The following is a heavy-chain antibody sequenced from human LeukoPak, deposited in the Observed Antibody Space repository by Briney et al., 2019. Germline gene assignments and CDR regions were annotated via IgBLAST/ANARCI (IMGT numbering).Heavy chain of an antibody. V-gene: IGHV4-30-2*01. CDR2: IYHSGST. J-gene: IGHJ6*02. CDR3: ARGGYYQRQYGMDA. D-gene: IGHD3-22*01. CDR1: GGSISSGGYS. Sequence: SETLSLTCAVSGGSISSGGYSWSWIRQPPGKGLEWIGYIYHSGSTYYNPSLKSRVTMSVDTSKNQFSLKLSSVTAADTAAYYCARGGYYQRQYGMDAWGQGTTVTVSS.